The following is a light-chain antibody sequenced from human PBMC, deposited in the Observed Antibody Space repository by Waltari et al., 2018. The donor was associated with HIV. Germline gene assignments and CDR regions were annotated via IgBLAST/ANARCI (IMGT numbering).Light chain of an antibody. V-gene: IGLV2-14*01. Sequence: QSALTQPASVSGSLGQSITISCTGASSDVGDYNYVSWYQQHPGKAPKVMIFEVSNRPSGVSDRFSGSKSGNTASLTISGVQPEDEADYYCSSYTTSNSHVVFGGGTKVTV. CDR3: SSYTTSNSHVV. CDR1: SSDVGDYNY. J-gene: IGLJ2*01. CDR2: EVS.